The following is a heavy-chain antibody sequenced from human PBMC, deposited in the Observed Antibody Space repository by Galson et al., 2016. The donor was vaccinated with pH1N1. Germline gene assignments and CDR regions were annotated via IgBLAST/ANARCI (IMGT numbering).Heavy chain of an antibody. CDR2: IFTTGST. Sequence: LSLTCTVSGDSISSGGYSWTWIRQPAGKGLEWIGRIFTTGSTNYNPSLKSRVTISVDTSKNQLSLKLSAVTAADTAVYYCAREDCSSGPCPLDSWGQGTLVSVSS. D-gene: IGHD2-15*01. CDR3: AREDCSSGPCPLDS. V-gene: IGHV4-61*02. CDR1: GDSISSGGYS. J-gene: IGHJ4*02.